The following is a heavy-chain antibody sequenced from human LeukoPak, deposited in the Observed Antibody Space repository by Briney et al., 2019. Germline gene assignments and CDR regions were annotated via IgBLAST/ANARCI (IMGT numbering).Heavy chain of an antibody. V-gene: IGHV4-34*01. J-gene: IGHJ4*02. Sequence: SETLSLTCAVYGGSYKGYYWIWIGQPPGKGLEWIGEINHSGSTNYNPSLQSRVTISVDTSKNQFSLKLSSVTAADTAVYYCATGVAAGPFDYWGQGTLVTVSS. CDR2: INHSGST. CDR3: ATGVAAGPFDY. CDR1: GGSYKGYY. D-gene: IGHD6-6*01.